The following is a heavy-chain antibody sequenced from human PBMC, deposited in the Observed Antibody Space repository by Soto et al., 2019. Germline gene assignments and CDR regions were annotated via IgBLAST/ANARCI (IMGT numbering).Heavy chain of an antibody. V-gene: IGHV6-1*01. J-gene: IGHJ6*02. D-gene: IGHD6-6*01. CDR1: GDSVSANIAA. CDR2: TYYRSKWHY. CDR3: VRQPLAALALYGMDV. Sequence: SQTLSLTCAISGDSVSANIAACDWIRQSPSQGLEWLGRTYYRSKWHYDYAESVKSRMTITPDPSNNHSSLQLNSLTPEDTAVYYCVRQPLAALALYGMDVWRQGTTVTVSS.